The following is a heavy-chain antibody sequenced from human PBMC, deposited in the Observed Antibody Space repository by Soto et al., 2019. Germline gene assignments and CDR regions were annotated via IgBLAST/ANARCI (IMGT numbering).Heavy chain of an antibody. CDR3: AREGRDGYNYKALDY. Sequence: QVQLVQSGAEVKKPGASVKVSCKASGYTFTGYYMHWVRQAPGQGLEWMGWINPNSGGTNYAQKFQGWVTMTRDTSXXTAYMELSRLRSDDTAVYYCAREGRDGYNYKALDYWGQGTLVTVSS. J-gene: IGHJ4*02. D-gene: IGHD5-12*01. V-gene: IGHV1-2*04. CDR2: INPNSGGT. CDR1: GYTFTGYY.